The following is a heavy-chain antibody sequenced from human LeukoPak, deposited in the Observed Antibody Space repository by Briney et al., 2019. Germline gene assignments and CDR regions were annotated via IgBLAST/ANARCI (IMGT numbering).Heavy chain of an antibody. CDR2: IYYSGST. D-gene: IGHD3-10*01. CDR3: AREVRYYGSGSYYPLFDY. Sequence: SETLSLTCTVSGGSISSYYWSWIRQPPGKGLEWIGYIYYSGSTNYNPSLKSRVTISVDTSKNQFSLKLSSVTAADTAAYYCAREVRYYGSGSYYPLFDYWGQGTLVTVSS. V-gene: IGHV4-59*01. CDR1: GGSISSYY. J-gene: IGHJ4*02.